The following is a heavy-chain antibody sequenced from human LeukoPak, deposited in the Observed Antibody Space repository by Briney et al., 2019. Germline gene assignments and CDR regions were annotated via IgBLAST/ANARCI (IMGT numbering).Heavy chain of an antibody. J-gene: IGHJ4*02. CDR3: ARGHYDSSGYYPIFDF. V-gene: IGHV3-21*01. Sequence: GGSLRLSCAASGFTFSSYWMSWVRQAPGKGLEWVSSISRSSIYIYYANSVKGRFTISRDNAKKSLYLQMNSLRAEDTAVYYCARGHYDSSGYYPIFDFWGQGTLVTVSS. CDR2: ISRSSIYI. CDR1: GFTFSSYW. D-gene: IGHD3-22*01.